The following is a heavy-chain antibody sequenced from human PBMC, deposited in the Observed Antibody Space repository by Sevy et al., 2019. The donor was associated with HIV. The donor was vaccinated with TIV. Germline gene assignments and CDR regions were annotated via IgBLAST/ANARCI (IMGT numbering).Heavy chain of an antibody. CDR2: ISGSGSTI. D-gene: IGHD3-16*01. Sequence: GGSLRLSCAASGFTFSNYYMSWIRQAPGKGLEWVSYISGSGSTIYYADSVKGRFAIPRDNARTSLFLQMDSLRAEDTALYYCARDLWFGCVWGNWFDPWGQGSLVTVSS. J-gene: IGHJ5*02. CDR1: GFTFSNYY. CDR3: ARDLWFGCVWGNWFDP. V-gene: IGHV3-11*04.